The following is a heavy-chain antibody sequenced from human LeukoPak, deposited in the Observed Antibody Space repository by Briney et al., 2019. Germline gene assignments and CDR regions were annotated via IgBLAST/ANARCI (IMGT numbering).Heavy chain of an antibody. J-gene: IGHJ4*02. V-gene: IGHV1-2*02. CDR1: GYTFTGYY. Sequence: ASVKVSCKASGYTFTGYYIHWVRQAPGQGLEWMGWINPNSGGTNYAQKFQGRVTMTRDTSISTAYMELSRLRSDDTAVYYCAREYYYDSSVLYWGQGTLVTVSS. D-gene: IGHD3-22*01. CDR3: AREYYYDSSVLY. CDR2: INPNSGGT.